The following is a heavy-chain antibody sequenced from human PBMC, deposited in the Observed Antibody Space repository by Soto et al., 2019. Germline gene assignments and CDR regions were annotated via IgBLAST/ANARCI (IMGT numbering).Heavy chain of an antibody. J-gene: IGHJ6*02. V-gene: IGHV4-59*01. CDR2: IYDTGISGYTPST. CDR3: ARGEDAFFYYGMDV. CDR1: GGSITSSY. Sequence: SETLSLTCTVSGGSITSSYWSWIRRPPGKGLEWIAYIYDTGISGYTPSTSYNPSLKSRVTMSVDTSNSQFSLKLTSVTAADTAVYYCARGEDAFFYYGMDVWGQGTTVTVSS.